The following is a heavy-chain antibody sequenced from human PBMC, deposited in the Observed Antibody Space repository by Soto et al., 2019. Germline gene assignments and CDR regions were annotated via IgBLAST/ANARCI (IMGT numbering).Heavy chain of an antibody. J-gene: IGHJ5*02. CDR3: ARRIAADWFDP. Sequence: TSXTLSLTCAVSSGSMSSSNWWSWVRHPPWKGLEWIGEIYHSGSTNYNPSLKSRVTISVDKSKNQFSLKLSSVTAADTAVYYCARRIAADWFDPWGQGTLVTVSS. D-gene: IGHD6-13*01. V-gene: IGHV4-4*02. CDR2: IYHSGST. CDR1: SGSMSSSNW.